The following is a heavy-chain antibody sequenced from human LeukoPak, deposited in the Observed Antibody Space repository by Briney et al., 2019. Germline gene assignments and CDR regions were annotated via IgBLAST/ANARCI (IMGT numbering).Heavy chain of an antibody. Sequence: GGSLRLSCAGSGFTLSSYEMNWVRQAPGKGLEWVSYISSSGSTIYYADSVKGRFTISRDNAKNSLYLQMNSLRAEDTAVYYCARRDFWSQGAFDPWGQGTLVTVSS. CDR2: ISSSGSTI. J-gene: IGHJ5*02. CDR1: GFTLSSYE. D-gene: IGHD3-3*01. CDR3: ARRDFWSQGAFDP. V-gene: IGHV3-48*03.